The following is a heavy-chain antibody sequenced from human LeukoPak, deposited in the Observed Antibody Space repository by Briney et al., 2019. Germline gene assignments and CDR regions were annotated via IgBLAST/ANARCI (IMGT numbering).Heavy chain of an antibody. CDR2: IIPIFGTA. D-gene: IGHD3-9*01. V-gene: IGHV1-69*13. CDR3: AKRAYDILTGYLFDY. J-gene: IGHJ4*02. CDR1: GGTFSSYA. Sequence: GASVKVSCKASGGTFSSYAISWVRQAPGQGLEWMGGIIPIFGTANYAQKFQGRVTITADESTSTAYMELSSLRSEDTAFYYWAKRAYDILTGYLFDYWGQGTLVTVSS.